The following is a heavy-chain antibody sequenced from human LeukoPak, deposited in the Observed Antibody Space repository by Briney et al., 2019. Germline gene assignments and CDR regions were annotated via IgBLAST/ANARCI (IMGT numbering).Heavy chain of an antibody. Sequence: GEPLKISCKGSGYSFTSYWIGWVRQMPGKGLEWMGTIYAGDSDTRYSPSFQGKVTISVDKSITTAYLQWSSLTASDTAVYYCAAGRYCSGGRCLSSLDFWGQGTLVTVSS. J-gene: IGHJ4*02. CDR1: GYSFTSYW. CDR3: AAGRYCSGGRCLSSLDF. V-gene: IGHV5-51*01. D-gene: IGHD2-15*01. CDR2: IYAGDSDT.